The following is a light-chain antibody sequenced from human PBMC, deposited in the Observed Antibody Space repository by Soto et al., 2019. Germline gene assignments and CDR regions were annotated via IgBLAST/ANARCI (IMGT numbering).Light chain of an antibody. V-gene: IGLV2-14*01. CDR2: EVT. Sequence: QSVLTQPASVSGSPGQSITISCTGTSSYIGGYNFVSWYQQHPGKAPKLIIYEVTKRPSGVSDRFSGSKSVNTASLTISGLQAEDEADYYCSLYTTTNTLYVFGTGTKVTVL. J-gene: IGLJ1*01. CDR3: SLYTTTNTLYV. CDR1: SSYIGGYNF.